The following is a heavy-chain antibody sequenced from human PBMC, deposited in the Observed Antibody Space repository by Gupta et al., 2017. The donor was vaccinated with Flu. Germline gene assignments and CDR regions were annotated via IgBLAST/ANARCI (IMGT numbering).Heavy chain of an antibody. J-gene: IGHJ4*02. CDR2: IRGRDGST. CDR1: GFTFSTFD. CDR3: VKGAWLDY. D-gene: IGHD5-12*01. Sequence: VQLLESGGDLAQPGESLRLSCEASGFTFSTFDMSWVRQAPGKGLDWVSLIRGRDGSTYYADSVKGRFTVSKDNSRNILYLQMNSLGADDTAIYYCVKGAWLDYWGQGILVTVSS. V-gene: IGHV3-23*01.